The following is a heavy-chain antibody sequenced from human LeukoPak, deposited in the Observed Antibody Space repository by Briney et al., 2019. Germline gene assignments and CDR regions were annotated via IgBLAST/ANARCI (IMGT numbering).Heavy chain of an antibody. CDR1: GFTFSTYS. CDR2: ISSSSSSI. D-gene: IGHD4-23*01. CDR3: ARGHDYGGKPGY. V-gene: IGHV3-48*04. J-gene: IGHJ4*02. Sequence: GGSLRLSCAASGFTFSTYSMSWVRQAPGKGLEWVSYISSSSSSIYYADSVKGRFTISRDNPKNSLYLQMNSLRAEDTAVYYCARGHDYGGKPGYWGQGTLVTVSS.